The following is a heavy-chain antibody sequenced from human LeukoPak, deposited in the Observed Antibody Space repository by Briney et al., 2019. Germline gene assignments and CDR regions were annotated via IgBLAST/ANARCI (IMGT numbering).Heavy chain of an antibody. J-gene: IGHJ3*02. Sequence: ASVKVSCKASGGTFSSYAISWVRQAPGQGLEWMGIINPSGGSTSYAQKFQGRVTMTRDTSTSTVYMELSSLRSEDTAVYYCASTYSSSWRKRAFDIWGQGTMVTVSS. CDR2: INPSGGST. CDR1: GGTFSSYA. CDR3: ASTYSSSWRKRAFDI. D-gene: IGHD6-13*01. V-gene: IGHV1-46*01.